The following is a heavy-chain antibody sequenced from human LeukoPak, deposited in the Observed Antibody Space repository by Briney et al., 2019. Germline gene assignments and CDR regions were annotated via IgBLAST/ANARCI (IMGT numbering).Heavy chain of an antibody. J-gene: IGHJ4*02. D-gene: IGHD3-22*01. V-gene: IGHV1-18*01. Sequence: ASVKVSCKASGYTFSAYGFSWVRQAPGQGLEWMGWISTYNGNRNYAQKFQGRVTMTTYTSTSTAYMELRSLRSDDTAMYYCVRSDNSGYYPRTLGYWGQGTLVTVSS. CDR2: ISTYNGNR. CDR3: VRSDNSGYYPRTLGY. CDR1: GYTFSAYG.